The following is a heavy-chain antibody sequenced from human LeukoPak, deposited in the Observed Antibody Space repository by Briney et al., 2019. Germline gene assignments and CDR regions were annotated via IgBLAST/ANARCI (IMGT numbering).Heavy chain of an antibody. Sequence: GGSLRLSCAASGFTFSSSAMSWVRQVPGKGLEWVSGISASGGSTNYADSVEGRFTISRDNAKNTVHLQMNSLRDDDTAVYYCARANPADFNLWGRGTLVTVSS. V-gene: IGHV3-23*01. CDR2: ISASGGST. CDR3: ARANPADFNL. D-gene: IGHD1-14*01. J-gene: IGHJ2*01. CDR1: GFTFSSSA.